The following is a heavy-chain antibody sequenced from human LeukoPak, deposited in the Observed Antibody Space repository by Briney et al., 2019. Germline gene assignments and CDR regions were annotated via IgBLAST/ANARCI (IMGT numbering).Heavy chain of an antibody. CDR1: GFTFSDYE. J-gene: IGHJ4*02. CDR3: ASGGRSFDY. Sequence: PGGSLRLSCAASGFTFSDYEMNWVRQAPGKGLEWLSHISISGTTIYYADSVKGRFTISRDNAKNSLYLQMNSLRAEDTAVYYCASGGRSFDYWGQGTLVTVSS. V-gene: IGHV3-48*03. D-gene: IGHD3-10*01. CDR2: ISISGTTI.